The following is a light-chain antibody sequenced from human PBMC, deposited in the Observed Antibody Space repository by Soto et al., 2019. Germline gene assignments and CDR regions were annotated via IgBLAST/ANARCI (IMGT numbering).Light chain of an antibody. CDR3: QQYNNWPPWT. Sequence: EIVMTQSPATLSVSPGERATLSCRASQSVSSNLALYQQKPGQAPRLLIYGASTRATGIPARFSGSESRTEFTLTISSLQSEDFAVYSCQQYNNWPPWTVGQGTKVEI. J-gene: IGKJ1*01. CDR2: GAS. V-gene: IGKV3-15*01. CDR1: QSVSSN.